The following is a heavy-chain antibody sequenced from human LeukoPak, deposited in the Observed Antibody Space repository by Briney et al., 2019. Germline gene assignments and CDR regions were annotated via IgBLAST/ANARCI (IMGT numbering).Heavy chain of an antibody. Sequence: SETLSLTCTVSGGSMSGYFWAWIRRPAGKGLEWIGRIYSSGTTNYNLSLKSRVTMSLDTSKNQFSLKLSSVTAADTAVYFCARGRVSSSTWHSTYYYYFYMDVWGKGTTVTVSS. CDR3: ARGRVSSSTWHSTYYYYFYMDV. V-gene: IGHV4-4*07. J-gene: IGHJ6*03. D-gene: IGHD4-11*01. CDR2: IYSSGTT. CDR1: GGSMSGYF.